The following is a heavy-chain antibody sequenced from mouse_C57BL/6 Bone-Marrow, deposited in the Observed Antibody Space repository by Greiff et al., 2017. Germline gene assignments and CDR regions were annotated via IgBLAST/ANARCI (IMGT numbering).Heavy chain of an antibody. D-gene: IGHD1-1*01. CDR3: AREGKVIATVGTDY. J-gene: IGHJ4*01. CDR1: GYTFTSYW. V-gene: IGHV1-55*01. CDR2: IYPGSGST. Sequence: VKLQQPGAELVKPGASVKLSCKASGYTFTSYWIPWVKQRPGQGLEWIGDIYPGSGSTNYNEKFKSKATLTVDTSSSTAYMQLSRLPSEDSAVYYCAREGKVIATVGTDYWGQGTSVTVSA.